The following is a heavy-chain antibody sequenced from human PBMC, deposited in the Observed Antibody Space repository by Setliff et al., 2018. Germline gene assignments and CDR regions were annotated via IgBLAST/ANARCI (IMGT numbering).Heavy chain of an antibody. CDR2: INPIFGTA. V-gene: IGHV1-69*05. Sequence: VASVKVSCKASGGTFTNYAINWVRQAPGQGLEWMGGINPIFGTADHTQNFQGRVTITTDESTSTAYMELSSLRSEDTAIYYCATERGLVVSATDYYYYMDVWGKGTTVTVSS. J-gene: IGHJ6*03. D-gene: IGHD2-15*01. CDR1: GGTFTNYA. CDR3: ATERGLVVSATDYYYYMDV.